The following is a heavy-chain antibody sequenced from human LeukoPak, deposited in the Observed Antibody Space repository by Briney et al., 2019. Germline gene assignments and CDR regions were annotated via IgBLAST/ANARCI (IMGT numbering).Heavy chain of an antibody. CDR3: AKGGNREGYSSPYYMDV. V-gene: IGHV3-30*02. CDR1: GFTFSSYG. D-gene: IGHD6-19*01. J-gene: IGHJ6*03. Sequence: GGSLRLSCAASGFTFSSYGMHWVRQAPGKGLEWVAFIRYDGSNKYYADSVKGRFTISRDNSKNTLYLQMNSLRAEDTAVYYCAKGGNREGYSSPYYMDVWGKGTTVTVSS. CDR2: IRYDGSNK.